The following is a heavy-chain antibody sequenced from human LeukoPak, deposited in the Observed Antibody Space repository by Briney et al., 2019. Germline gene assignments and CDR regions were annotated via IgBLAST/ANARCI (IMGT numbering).Heavy chain of an antibody. CDR2: ISGSSYHI. J-gene: IGHJ4*02. V-gene: IGHV3-21*01. CDR1: GFTFNAYS. Sequence: GGSLRLSCAVSGFTFNAYSMMWVRQAPGKGLEWVSSISGSSYHIYYADSVKGRFTISRDNAKNSLYLQMNSLRADDTAVYYCARKVPSAQSDFWGQGTLVTVSS. CDR3: ARKVPSAQSDF.